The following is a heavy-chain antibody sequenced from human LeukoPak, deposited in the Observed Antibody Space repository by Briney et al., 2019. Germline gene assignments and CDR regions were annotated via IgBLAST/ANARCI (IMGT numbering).Heavy chain of an antibody. V-gene: IGHV4-59*01. Sequence: SETLSLTCSVSDDSITMYYWTWIRQPRGKGLEWIGYVDHTGSTNFNPSLNGRVSISRDTTKNLFSLRLRSVTAADTAVYFCARGRVSSSTWYSTYYYYFYMDVWGKGTTVTVSS. CDR2: VDHTGST. J-gene: IGHJ6*03. CDR3: ARGRVSSSTWYSTYYYYFYMDV. D-gene: IGHD1-1*01. CDR1: DDSITMYY.